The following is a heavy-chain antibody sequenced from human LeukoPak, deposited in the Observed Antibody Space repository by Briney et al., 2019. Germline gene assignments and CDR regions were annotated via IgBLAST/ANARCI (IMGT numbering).Heavy chain of an antibody. J-gene: IGHJ6*02. CDR3: ARGGWTYYYGMDV. CDR2: INHSGST. D-gene: IGHD3/OR15-3a*01. Sequence: SETLSLTCAVYGGSFSGYYWSWIRQPPGKGLEWIGEINHSGSTNYNPSLKSRVTISVDTSKNQFSLKLSSVTAADTAVYYCARGGWTYYYGMDVWGQGTTVTVSS. V-gene: IGHV4-34*01. CDR1: GGSFSGYY.